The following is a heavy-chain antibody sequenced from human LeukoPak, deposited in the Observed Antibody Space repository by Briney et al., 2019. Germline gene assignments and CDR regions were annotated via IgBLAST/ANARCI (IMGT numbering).Heavy chain of an antibody. Sequence: ASVKVSCKASGYTFTSYGISWVRQAPGQGLEWMGWISAYNGNTNYAQKLQGRVTMTTDTSTSTAYMELRSLRSDDTAVYYCARDPLHCSSTSCYEFGYMDVWGKGTTVTVSS. CDR1: GYTFTSYG. CDR2: ISAYNGNT. J-gene: IGHJ6*03. CDR3: ARDPLHCSSTSCYEFGYMDV. D-gene: IGHD2-2*01. V-gene: IGHV1-18*01.